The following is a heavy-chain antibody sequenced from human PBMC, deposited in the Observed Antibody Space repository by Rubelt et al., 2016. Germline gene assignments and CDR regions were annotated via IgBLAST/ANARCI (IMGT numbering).Heavy chain of an antibody. Sequence: QLQLQESGPGLVKPSETLSLTCTVSGGSISSSDYYWGWIRQPPGKGLEWIGSIYYSGSTYYNPSLKWRVTISVDTSKNQFSLKLNSVTAADTAVYYCARIITLRFDYWGQGTLVTVSS. J-gene: IGHJ4*02. CDR2: IYYSGST. CDR3: ARIITLRFDY. CDR1: GGSISSSDYY. V-gene: IGHV4-39*07. D-gene: IGHD3-16*01.